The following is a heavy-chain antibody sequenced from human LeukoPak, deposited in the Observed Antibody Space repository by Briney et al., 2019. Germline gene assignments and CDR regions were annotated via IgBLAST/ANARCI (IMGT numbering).Heavy chain of an antibody. Sequence: GGSLRLSCAASGFTFDDYGMSWVRQAPGKGLEWVSGITWHGGSTGYADSAKGRFTLSRDNAKNSLYLQMNSLRTEDTALCYWARGWDIVLMVYAIAPSFDYWGQGTLGTVSS. V-gene: IGHV3-20*04. CDR1: GFTFDDYG. CDR3: ARGWDIVLMVYAIAPSFDY. J-gene: IGHJ4*02. D-gene: IGHD2-8*01. CDR2: ITWHGGST.